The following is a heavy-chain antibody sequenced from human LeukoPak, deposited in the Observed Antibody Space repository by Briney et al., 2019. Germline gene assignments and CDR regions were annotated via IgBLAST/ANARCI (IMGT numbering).Heavy chain of an antibody. J-gene: IGHJ4*01. D-gene: IGHD2-2*01. CDR3: ATTLTNYCSSTSCYADH. CDR2: IYLRDSDA. Sequence: AESLKISCKGSGYSFTSYWIGWVRQMPGKGLEWVGIIYLRDSDARYRPSFQDQVTISADKSTRTAYLQWSSLKASDSAMYYCATTLTNYCSSTSCYADHWGQGTLVTVSS. V-gene: IGHV5-51*01. CDR1: GYSFTSYW.